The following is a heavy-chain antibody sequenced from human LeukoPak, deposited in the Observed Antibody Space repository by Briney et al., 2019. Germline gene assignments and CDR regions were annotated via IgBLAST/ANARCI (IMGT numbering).Heavy chain of an antibody. J-gene: IGHJ4*02. CDR2: IRYDGSNK. CDR1: GFSFSSYG. D-gene: IGHD3-22*01. Sequence: GGSLRLACAASGFSFSSYGMHWVSQAPGKGLEWVAFIRYDGSNKYYADSVKGRFTISRDNSKNTLYLQMNSLRAEDTAVYYCAKNREYYYDSSGPDYWGQGTLVTVSS. CDR3: AKNREYYYDSSGPDY. V-gene: IGHV3-30*02.